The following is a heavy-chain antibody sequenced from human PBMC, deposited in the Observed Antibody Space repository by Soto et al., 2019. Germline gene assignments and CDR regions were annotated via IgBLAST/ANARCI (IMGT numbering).Heavy chain of an antibody. CDR1: GGTFSSYA. V-gene: IGHV1-69*13. Sequence: GASVKVSCKASGGTFSSYAISWVRQAPGQGLERMGGIIPIFGTANYAQKFQGRVTITADESTSTAYMELSSLRSEDTAVYYCARGRGVVPAANLYYYYGMDVWGQGTTVTVSS. J-gene: IGHJ6*02. CDR2: IIPIFGTA. CDR3: ARGRGVVPAANLYYYYGMDV. D-gene: IGHD2-2*01.